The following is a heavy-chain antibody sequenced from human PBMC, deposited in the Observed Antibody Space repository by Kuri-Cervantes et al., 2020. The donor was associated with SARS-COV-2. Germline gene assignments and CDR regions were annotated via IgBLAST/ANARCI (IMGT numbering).Heavy chain of an antibody. CDR3: AKDSEDCSSTSCYIDY. CDR2: VRGKANNYAT. J-gene: IGHJ4*02. Sequence: GRSLRLSCEVPGFLFSASAIHWFRQASGKGLERVGRVRGKANNYATAYAASVKGRFTISRDNSKNSLYLQMNSMRTEDTAMYYCAKDSEDCSSTSCYIDYWGQGTLVTVSS. D-gene: IGHD2-2*01. V-gene: IGHV3-73*01. CDR1: GFLFSASA.